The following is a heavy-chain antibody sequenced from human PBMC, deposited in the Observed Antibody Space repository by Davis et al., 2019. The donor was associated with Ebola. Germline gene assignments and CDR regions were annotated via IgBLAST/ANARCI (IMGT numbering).Heavy chain of an antibody. J-gene: IGHJ5*02. Sequence: MPSETLSLTCTVSGGSISSGGYYWSWIRQHPGKGLEWIGCIYYSGSTYYNPSLKSRVTISVDTSKNQFSLKLSSVTAADTAVYYCARSGHYDFWSGYLYNWFDPWGQGTLVTVSS. D-gene: IGHD3-3*01. CDR1: GGSISSGGYY. CDR2: IYYSGST. CDR3: ARSGHYDFWSGYLYNWFDP. V-gene: IGHV4-31*03.